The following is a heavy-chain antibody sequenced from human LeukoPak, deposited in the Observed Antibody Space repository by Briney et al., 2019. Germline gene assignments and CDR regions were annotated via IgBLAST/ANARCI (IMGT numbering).Heavy chain of an antibody. CDR2: ISGSGGST. CDR3: YYYDSSGYYPQTKIDY. J-gene: IGHJ4*02. D-gene: IGHD3-22*01. CDR1: GFSFSAYS. Sequence: GGSLRLSCAASGFSFSAYSMNWVRQAPGKGLEWVPGISGSGGSTYYADSVKGRFTISRDNSKNTVYLQMNSLRAEDTAVYYCYYYDSSGYYPQTKIDYWGQGTLVTVSS. V-gene: IGHV3-23*01.